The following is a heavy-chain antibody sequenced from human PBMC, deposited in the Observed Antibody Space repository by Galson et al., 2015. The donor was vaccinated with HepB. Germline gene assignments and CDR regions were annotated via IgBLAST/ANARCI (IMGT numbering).Heavy chain of an antibody. CDR2: ISAYNGNT. CDR1: GYTFTSYG. J-gene: IGHJ5*02. Sequence: SGYTFTSYGISWVRQAPGQGLEWMGWISAYNGNTNYAQKLQGRVTMTTDTSTSTAYMELRSLRSDDTAVYYCARDWFPYCSSTSCYTYPARFDPWGQGTLVAVSS. CDR3: ARDWFPYCSSTSCYTYPARFDP. D-gene: IGHD2-2*02. V-gene: IGHV1-18*01.